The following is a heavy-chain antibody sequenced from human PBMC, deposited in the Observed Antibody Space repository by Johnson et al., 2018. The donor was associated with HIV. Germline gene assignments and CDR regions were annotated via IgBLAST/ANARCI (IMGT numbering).Heavy chain of an antibody. Sequence: QVQLVESGGGVVQPGRSLRLSCAASGFTFSDYAMHWVRQAPGKGLEWVAVISYDGSNKYYADSVKGRFTISRENSKNTLYLQMNSLRAEDTAVFYCGMSGVEDAAFDIWGQGTMVTVSS. J-gene: IGHJ3*02. D-gene: IGHD7-27*01. CDR1: GFTFSDYA. CDR2: ISYDGSNK. V-gene: IGHV3-30*04. CDR3: GMSGVEDAAFDI.